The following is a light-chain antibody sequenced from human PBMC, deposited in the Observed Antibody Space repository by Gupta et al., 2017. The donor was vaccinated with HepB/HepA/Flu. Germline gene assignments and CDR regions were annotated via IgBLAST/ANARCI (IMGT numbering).Light chain of an antibody. CDR2: AAS. Sequence: IQLTNSPSFLSASVGDRVTITCRASQGISSYLAWYQQKPGKAPKLLIYAASTWPTGVPSRFSGSGSGTEFTLTISSLQPEDFATYYCQQRKSYPPYTFGHGTKLDIK. V-gene: IGKV1-9*01. CDR1: QGISSY. CDR3: QQRKSYPPYT. J-gene: IGKJ3*01.